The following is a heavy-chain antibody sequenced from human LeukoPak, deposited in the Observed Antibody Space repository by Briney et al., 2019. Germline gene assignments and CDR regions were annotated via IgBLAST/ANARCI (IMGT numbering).Heavy chain of an antibody. D-gene: IGHD6-13*01. CDR1: GGSISSYY. CDR3: AREYTGYSSSWYIDY. CDR2: IYTSGST. Sequence: SETLSLTCTVSGGSISSYYWSWIRQPAGKGLGWIGRIYTSGSTNYNPSLKSRVTMSVDTSKNQFSLKLSSVTAADTAVYYCAREYTGYSSSWYIDYWGQGTLVTVSS. J-gene: IGHJ4*02. V-gene: IGHV4-4*07.